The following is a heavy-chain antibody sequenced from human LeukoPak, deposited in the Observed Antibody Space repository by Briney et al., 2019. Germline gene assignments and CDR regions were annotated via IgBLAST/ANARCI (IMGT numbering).Heavy chain of an antibody. CDR3: AGHTIEVTIDY. V-gene: IGHV3-66*04. D-gene: IGHD4-11*01. Sequence: QPGGSLRLSCAAFGFTVSSNYMSWVRQAPGKGLEWVSIIYIGGSTYYADSVKGRFTISRDNSKNTLYLQMNSLRAEDTAVYYCAGHTIEVTIDYWGQGTLVTVSS. CDR1: GFTVSSNY. CDR2: IYIGGST. J-gene: IGHJ4*02.